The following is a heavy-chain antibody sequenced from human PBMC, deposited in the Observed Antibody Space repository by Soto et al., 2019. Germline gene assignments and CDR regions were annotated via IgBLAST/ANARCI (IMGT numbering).Heavy chain of an antibody. D-gene: IGHD1-26*01. V-gene: IGHV1-2*02. CDR2: INAHSGGT. J-gene: IGHJ4*02. CDR3: AREEPQGDYFDY. CDR1: GFSFTGHY. Sequence: RASVKVSCKASGFSFTGHYIHWLRQAPGQGLEWMGWINAHSGGTEYAQKFQGRVTMTRDTSISTAYMELSRLRSDDTAVYYCAREEPQGDYFDYWGQGTLVTVSS.